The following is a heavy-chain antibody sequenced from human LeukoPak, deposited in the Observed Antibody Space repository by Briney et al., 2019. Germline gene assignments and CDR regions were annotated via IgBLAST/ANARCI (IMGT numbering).Heavy chain of an antibody. V-gene: IGHV1-2*06. Sequence: GASVKVSCKASGYTFTGYYMHWVRQAPGQGLEWMGRINPNSGGTNYAQKFQGRVTMTRDTSISTAYMELSRLRSDDTAVYYCARRSSSYVYGMDVGAQGTRVTVSS. CDR2: INPNSGGT. CDR3: ARRSSSYVYGMDV. D-gene: IGHD6-13*01. CDR1: GYTFTGYY. J-gene: IGHJ6*02.